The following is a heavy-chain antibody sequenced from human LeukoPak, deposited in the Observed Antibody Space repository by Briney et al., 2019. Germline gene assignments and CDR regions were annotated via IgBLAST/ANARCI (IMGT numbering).Heavy chain of an antibody. CDR1: GGSISSGSYY. CDR3: AREGWKMTTVTTSWYFDL. V-gene: IGHV4-61*02. J-gene: IGHJ2*01. Sequence: PSETLSLTCTVSGGSISSGSYYWSWIRQPAGTGLEWIGRIYTSGSTNYNPSLKSRVTISVDTSKNQFSLKLSSVTAADTAVYYCAREGWKMTTVTTSWYFDLWGRGTLVTVSS. CDR2: IYTSGST. D-gene: IGHD4-17*01.